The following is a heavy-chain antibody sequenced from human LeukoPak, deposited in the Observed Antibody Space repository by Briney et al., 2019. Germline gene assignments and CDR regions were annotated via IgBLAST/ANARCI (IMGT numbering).Heavy chain of an antibody. D-gene: IGHD6-25*01. J-gene: IGHJ4*02. CDR1: GYTFTSYG. V-gene: IGHV1-18*01. CDR2: ISAYNGNT. CDR3: ARGAAPGYSSVIDY. Sequence: ASVKVSCKASGYTFTSYGISWVRQAPGQGLEWMGWISAYNGNTNYAQKLQGRVTMTRDTSTSTVYMELSSLRSEDTAVYYCARGAAPGYSSVIDYWGQGTLVTVSS.